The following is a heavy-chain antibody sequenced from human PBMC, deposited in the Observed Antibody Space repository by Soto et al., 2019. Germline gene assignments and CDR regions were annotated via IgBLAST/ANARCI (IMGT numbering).Heavy chain of an antibody. D-gene: IGHD6-13*01. CDR2: ISASGGGT. CDR3: AKHAAAAATAS. CDR1: GFTFSSYA. J-gene: IGHJ5*02. V-gene: IGHV3-23*01. Sequence: EVQLLESGGGLVQPGGSLRLSCTASGFTFSSYAMSWVRQAPGKGLEWVSLISASGGGTYYADSVKGRFTISRDNSKNTLYLQMNSLRAEDTAVYYCAKHAAAAATASWGQGTQVTVSS.